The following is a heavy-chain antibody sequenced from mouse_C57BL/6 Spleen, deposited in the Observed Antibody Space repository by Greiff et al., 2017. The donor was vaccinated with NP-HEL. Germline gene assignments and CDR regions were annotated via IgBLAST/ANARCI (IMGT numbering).Heavy chain of an antibody. Sequence: VQLQQPGAELVKPGASVKLSCKASGYTFTSYWMHWVKQRPGRGLEWIGRIYPGDGDTNYNGKFKGKATLTADKSSSTAYMQLSSLTSEDSAVYFCAREGETGFDYWGQGTTLTVSS. D-gene: IGHD4-1*01. J-gene: IGHJ2*01. CDR1: GYTFTSYW. V-gene: IGHV1-82*01. CDR2: IYPGDGDT. CDR3: AREGETGFDY.